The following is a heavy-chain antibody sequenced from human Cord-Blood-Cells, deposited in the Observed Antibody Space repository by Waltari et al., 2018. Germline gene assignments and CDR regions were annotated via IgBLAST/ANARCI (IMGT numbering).Heavy chain of an antibody. D-gene: IGHD4-17*01. CDR2: ISSSSSTI. Sequence: EVQLVESGGGLVQPGGSLRLSCAASGFTFSSYSMNWVRQAPGKGLEWVSYISSSSSTIDYADSVKGRFTISRDNAKNSLYLQMNSLRAEDTAVYYCARVLTNGVDAFDIWGQGTMVTVSS. V-gene: IGHV3-48*01. CDR3: ARVLTNGVDAFDI. CDR1: GFTFSSYS. J-gene: IGHJ3*02.